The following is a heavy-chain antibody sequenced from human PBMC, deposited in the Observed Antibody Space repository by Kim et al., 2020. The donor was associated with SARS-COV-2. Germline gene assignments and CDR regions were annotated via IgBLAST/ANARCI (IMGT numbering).Heavy chain of an antibody. J-gene: IGHJ6*02. D-gene: IGHD3-16*01. CDR2: IYYTGTT. CDR1: GGSISGSSHY. V-gene: IGHV4-39*01. Sequence: SETLSLTCSVSGGSISGSSHYWGWVRQPPGKGLEWIGSIYYTGTTFYNSSLEGRITISVDTSNNQFSLGLSSVTAADAAVYYCTRRGPYYAMGVWGQVT. CDR3: TRRGPYYAMGV.